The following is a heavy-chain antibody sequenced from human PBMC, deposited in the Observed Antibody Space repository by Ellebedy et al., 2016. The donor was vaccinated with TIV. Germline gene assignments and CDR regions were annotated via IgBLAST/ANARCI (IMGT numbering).Heavy chain of an antibody. Sequence: SVKVSXKASRGTFSSYAISWVRQAPGQGLEWMGGIIPIFGTANYAQKFQGRVTITADESTSTAYMELSSLRSEDTAVYYCARVRYFDWLSFDYWGQGTLVTVSS. CDR3: ARVRYFDWLSFDY. CDR2: IIPIFGTA. CDR1: RGTFSSYA. D-gene: IGHD3-9*01. J-gene: IGHJ4*02. V-gene: IGHV1-69*13.